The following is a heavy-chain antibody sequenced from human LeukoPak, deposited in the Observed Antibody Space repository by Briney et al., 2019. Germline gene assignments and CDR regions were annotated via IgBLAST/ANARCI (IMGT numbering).Heavy chain of an antibody. Sequence: GASVKVSCKASGYTFTGYYMHWVRQAPGQGLEWMGWINPNSGGTNYAQKFQGWVTMTRDTSISTAYMELSRLRSDDTAVYYCARERITMVRGVREPNWFDPWGQGTLVTVSS. CDR3: ARERITMVRGVREPNWFDP. CDR1: GYTFTGYY. J-gene: IGHJ5*02. CDR2: INPNSGGT. D-gene: IGHD3-10*01. V-gene: IGHV1-2*04.